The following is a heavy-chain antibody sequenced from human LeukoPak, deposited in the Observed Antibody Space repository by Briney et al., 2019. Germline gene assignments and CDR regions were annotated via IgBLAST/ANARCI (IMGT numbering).Heavy chain of an antibody. Sequence: SETLSLTCTVSGGSISSSTYYWGWIRQPPGKGLEWIGSIYYSGSTYNNPSLKSRVTIFVDTSKNQFSLKLSSVTATDTAVYYCARTYGVYDDAFDVWGQGAMVTVSS. J-gene: IGHJ3*01. V-gene: IGHV4-39*01. D-gene: IGHD5/OR15-5a*01. CDR3: ARTYGVYDDAFDV. CDR1: GGSISSSTYY. CDR2: IYYSGST.